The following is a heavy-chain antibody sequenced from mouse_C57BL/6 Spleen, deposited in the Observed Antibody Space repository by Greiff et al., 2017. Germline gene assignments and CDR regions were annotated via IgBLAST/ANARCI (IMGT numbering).Heavy chain of an antibody. CDR1: GYAFSSSW. CDR3: AGYYGSSAWFGC. Sequence: VQLQQSGPELVKPGASVKISCKASGYAFSSSWMNWVKQRPGKGLEWIGRIYPGDGDTNYNGKFKGKATLTADKSSSTAYMQRSSLTSEDSAVYFCAGYYGSSAWFGCWGQGTMVTVAA. J-gene: IGHJ3*01. CDR2: IYPGDGDT. V-gene: IGHV1-82*01. D-gene: IGHD1-1*01.